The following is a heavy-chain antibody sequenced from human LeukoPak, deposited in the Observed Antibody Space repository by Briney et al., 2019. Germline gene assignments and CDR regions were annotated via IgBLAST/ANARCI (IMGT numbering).Heavy chain of an antibody. J-gene: IGHJ4*02. CDR2: ISGSGGST. D-gene: IGHD3-16*01. CDR1: GSTFSSYA. CDR3: AVGDNFDY. V-gene: IGHV3-23*01. Sequence: PGGSLILPCAASGSTFSSYAMSWVRQAPGKGLEWVSAISGSGGSTYYADSVKGRFTISRDNSKNTLYLQMNNLRAEDTAVYYCAVGDNFDYWGQGTLVTVSS.